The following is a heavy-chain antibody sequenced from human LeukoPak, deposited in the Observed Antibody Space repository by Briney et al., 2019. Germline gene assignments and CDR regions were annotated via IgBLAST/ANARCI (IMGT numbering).Heavy chain of an antibody. CDR2: ISAYNGNI. CDR1: GYTYTSYG. D-gene: IGHD6-19*01. Sequence: AASVKVSCKASGYTYTSYGISWVRQAPGQGLEWMGWISAYNGNINYAQKLQGRVTMTRDTSTSTVYMELSSLRSEDTAVYYCARNRPVAGQGRWFDPWGQGTLVTVSS. V-gene: IGHV1-18*01. J-gene: IGHJ5*02. CDR3: ARNRPVAGQGRWFDP.